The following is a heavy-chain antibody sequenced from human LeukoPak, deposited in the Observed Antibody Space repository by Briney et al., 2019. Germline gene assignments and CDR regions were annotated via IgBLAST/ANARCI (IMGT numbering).Heavy chain of an antibody. Sequence: GGSLRLSCAASGFTFDDYTMHWVRQAPGKGLEWVSLISWDGGSTYYADSVKGRFTISRDNSKNSLYLQMNSLRTEDTALYYCAKDSTWGVEWTLTMDVWGKGTTVTISS. CDR3: AKDSTWGVEWTLTMDV. CDR2: ISWDGGST. V-gene: IGHV3-43*01. D-gene: IGHD3-3*01. CDR1: GFTFDDYT. J-gene: IGHJ6*03.